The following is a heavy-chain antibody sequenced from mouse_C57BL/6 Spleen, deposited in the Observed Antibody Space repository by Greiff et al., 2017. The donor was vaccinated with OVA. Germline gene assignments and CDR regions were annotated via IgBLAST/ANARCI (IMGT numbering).Heavy chain of an antibody. CDR3: ARGGLGFDY. Sequence: DVQLVESGGDLVKPGGSLKLSCAASGFTFSSYGMSWVRQTPDKRLEWVATISSGGSYTYYPDSVKGRFTISRDNAKNTLYLQMSSLKSEDTAMYYCARGGLGFDYWGQGTTLTVSS. CDR2: ISSGGSYT. CDR1: GFTFSSYG. V-gene: IGHV5-6*01. D-gene: IGHD3-3*01. J-gene: IGHJ2*01.